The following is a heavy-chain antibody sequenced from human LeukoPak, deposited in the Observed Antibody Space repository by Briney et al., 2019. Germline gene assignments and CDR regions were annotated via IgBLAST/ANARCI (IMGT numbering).Heavy chain of an antibody. CDR1: GGSISSTSSY. J-gene: IGHJ3*02. Sequence: SETLSLTCTVSGGSISSTSSYWGWIRQPPGKGLEWIATIYYSGSTYYNASLKSRITIAVDTSKSQFSLKLSSVTAADTAVYYCAKYSSGWYLAFDIWGQGTMVTVSS. CDR2: IYYSGST. D-gene: IGHD6-19*01. V-gene: IGHV4-39*01. CDR3: AKYSSGWYLAFDI.